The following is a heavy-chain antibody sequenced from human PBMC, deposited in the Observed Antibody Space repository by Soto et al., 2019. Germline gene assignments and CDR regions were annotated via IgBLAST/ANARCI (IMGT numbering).Heavy chain of an antibody. V-gene: IGHV4-34*01. J-gene: IGHJ4*02. CDR3: ARDKITGLFDY. CDR1: GGSFSGYY. CDR2: ITHSGST. D-gene: IGHD2-8*02. Sequence: QVQLQQWGAGLLKPSETLSLTCAVYGGSFSGYYWTWIRQPPGTGLEWIREITHSGSTNYNPSLKSRVTISVDTSKNQCSLKLTSVTAADTAVYYCARDKITGLFDYWGQGTLVTVSS.